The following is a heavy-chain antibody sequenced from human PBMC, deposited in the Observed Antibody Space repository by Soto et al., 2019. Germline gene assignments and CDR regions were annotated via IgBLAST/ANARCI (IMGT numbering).Heavy chain of an antibody. CDR3: ARAVETGGNWFDP. J-gene: IGHJ5*02. D-gene: IGHD1-1*01. CDR1: GGSIRSYY. CDR2: IYYSGTT. V-gene: IGHV4-59*01. Sequence: PSETLSLTCTVSGGSIRSYYWSWIRQPPGKGLEWIGHIYYSGTTNYNPSLKNRITMSVDTSKNQFSLKLSSVTAADTAVYYWARAVETGGNWFDPWGQGTLVTVSS.